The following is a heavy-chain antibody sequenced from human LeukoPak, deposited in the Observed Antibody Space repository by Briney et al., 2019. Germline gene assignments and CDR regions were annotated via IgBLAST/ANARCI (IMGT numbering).Heavy chain of an antibody. Sequence: ASVKVTCKASGYTFTSYGISWVRQAPGQGLEWMEWISAYNGNTNYAQKLQGRVTMTTDTSTSTAYMGLRSLRSDDTAVYYCARDRRIANWFDPWGQGTLVTVSS. J-gene: IGHJ5*02. D-gene: IGHD6-13*01. V-gene: IGHV1-18*01. CDR2: ISAYNGNT. CDR3: ARDRRIANWFDP. CDR1: GYTFTSYG.